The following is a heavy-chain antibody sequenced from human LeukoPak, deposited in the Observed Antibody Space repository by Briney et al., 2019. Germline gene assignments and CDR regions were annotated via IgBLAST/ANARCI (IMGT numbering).Heavy chain of an antibody. D-gene: IGHD2-21*02. Sequence: SETLSLTCSVSGLSISSYYWSWIRQPPVKVLEWIGYVYHSGSTNYNPSLKSRITISIDTSKNQFSLKLSSVTAADTAVYYCARAPHRPVAVTASGGWFDPWGQGTLVTVSS. CDR3: ARAPHRPVAVTASGGWFDP. V-gene: IGHV4-59*12. CDR1: GLSISSYY. CDR2: VYHSGST. J-gene: IGHJ5*02.